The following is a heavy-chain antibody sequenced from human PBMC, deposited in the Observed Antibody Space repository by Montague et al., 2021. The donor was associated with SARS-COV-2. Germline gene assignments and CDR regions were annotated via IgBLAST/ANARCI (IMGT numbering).Heavy chain of an antibody. CDR1: GGSISSGGYY. CDR3: ARARITMIVVVNAFDI. CDR2: IYYSGST. V-gene: IGHV4-31*03. D-gene: IGHD3-22*01. Sequence: TLSLTCTVSGGSISSGGYYWSWIRQHPGKGLEWIGYIYYSGSTYYNPSLKSRVTISVDTSKNQFSLKLSSVTAAETAVYYCARARITMIVVVNAFDIWGQGTMVTVSS. J-gene: IGHJ3*02.